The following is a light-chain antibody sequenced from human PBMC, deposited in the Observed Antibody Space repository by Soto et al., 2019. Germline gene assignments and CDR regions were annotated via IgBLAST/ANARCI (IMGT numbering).Light chain of an antibody. CDR1: QSVGSN. Sequence: EIVMTQSPATLSVSPGERATLSCRASQSVGSNLAWYQQKPGQAPRLLIYGASTRATGIPARFSGSGSGTEVPLTINQLAVGRLANYFWPQYKYLPPDRTFGQGTKVEIK. CDR3: PQYKYLPPDRT. J-gene: IGKJ1*01. V-gene: IGKV3-15*01. CDR2: GAS.